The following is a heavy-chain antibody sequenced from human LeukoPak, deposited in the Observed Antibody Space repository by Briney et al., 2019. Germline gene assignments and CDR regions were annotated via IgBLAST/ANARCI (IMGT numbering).Heavy chain of an antibody. Sequence: GASVKVSCKASGGTFSSYAISWVRQAPGQGLEWMGGIIPIFGTANYAQKFQGRVTITADESTSTAYMELSSLRSEDSAVYCCARHSSGYYPFDYWGQGTLVTVSS. D-gene: IGHD3-22*01. CDR1: GGTFSSYA. CDR3: ARHSSGYYPFDY. J-gene: IGHJ4*02. CDR2: IIPIFGTA. V-gene: IGHV1-69*13.